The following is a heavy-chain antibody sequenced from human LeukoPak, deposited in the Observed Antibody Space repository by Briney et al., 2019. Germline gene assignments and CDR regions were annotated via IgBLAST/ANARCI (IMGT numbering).Heavy chain of an antibody. V-gene: IGHV4-34*01. D-gene: IGHD3-3*01. CDR2: INHSGST. Sequence: SETLSLTCAVYGGSFSSYYWSWIRQPPGKGLEWIGEINHSGSTNYNPPLKSRVTISVDTSKNQFSLKLSSVTAADTAVYYCARGSRPLFWSGYQPSPLDYWGQGTLVTVSS. CDR3: ARGSRPLFWSGYQPSPLDY. CDR1: GGSFSSYY. J-gene: IGHJ4*02.